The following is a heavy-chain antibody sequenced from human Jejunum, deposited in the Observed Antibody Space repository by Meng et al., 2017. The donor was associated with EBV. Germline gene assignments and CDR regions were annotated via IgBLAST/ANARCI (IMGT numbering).Heavy chain of an antibody. CDR3: SRDEKLGPYYFDY. CDR2: INPGNGNT. CDR1: GYTFINYG. Sequence: QVQLVQSGAEVKKPXDSVKVSXXASGYTFINYGIHWLRQAPGQRLELMGWINPGNGNTLYSQKFQGRVTITRDTSASTAYVELSRLRSEDTAVYYCSRDEKLGPYYFDYWGQGTLVTVSS. J-gene: IGHJ4*02. V-gene: IGHV1-3*01.